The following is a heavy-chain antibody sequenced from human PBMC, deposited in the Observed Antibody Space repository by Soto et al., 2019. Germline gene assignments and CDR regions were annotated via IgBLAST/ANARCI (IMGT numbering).Heavy chain of an antibody. J-gene: IGHJ3*02. CDR1: GDSITSNSYF. CDR3: ARDVRDITMIRRGAFDI. CDR2: IYYSGST. Sequence: PSETQSLTCTVSGDSITSNSYFWTWIRQHPGKGLEWIGYIYYSGSTYYNPSLKSRVTISVDTSKNQFSLKLSSVTAADTAVYYCARDVRDITMIRRGAFDIWGQGTMVTVSS. V-gene: IGHV4-31*03. D-gene: IGHD3-22*01.